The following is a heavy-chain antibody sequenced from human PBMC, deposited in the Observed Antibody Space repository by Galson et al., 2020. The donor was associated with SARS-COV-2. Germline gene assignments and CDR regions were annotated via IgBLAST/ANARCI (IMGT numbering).Heavy chain of an antibody. CDR3: AREDCSSTSCYKGDKDY. J-gene: IGHJ4*02. D-gene: IGHD2-2*02. CDR1: GYTFTSYG. V-gene: IGHV1-18*01. Sequence: ASVKVSCKASGYTFTSYGISWVRQAPGQGLEWMGWISAYNGNTNYAQKLQGRVTMTTDTSTSTAYMELRSLRSDDTAVYYCAREDCSSTSCYKGDKDYWGQGTLVTVSS. CDR2: ISAYNGNT.